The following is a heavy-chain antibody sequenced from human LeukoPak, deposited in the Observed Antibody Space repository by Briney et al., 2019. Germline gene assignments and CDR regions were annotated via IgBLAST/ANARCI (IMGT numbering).Heavy chain of an antibody. CDR1: GGSISSYY. J-gene: IGHJ4*02. D-gene: IGHD3-10*01. CDR3: ARLTNYGSGNYYNDY. Sequence: PSETLPLTCTVSGGSISSYYWSWIRQPPGKGLEWIGYIHYSGSTSYNPSLRSRVTISVDTSKNQFSLKLSSVTAADTAVYYCARLTNYGSGNYYNDYWGQGTLATVSS. V-gene: IGHV4-59*13. CDR2: IHYSGST.